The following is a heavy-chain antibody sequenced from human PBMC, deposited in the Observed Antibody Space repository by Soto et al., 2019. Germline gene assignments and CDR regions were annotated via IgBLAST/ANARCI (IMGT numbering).Heavy chain of an antibody. Sequence: SQTLSLTCAISGDSVSSNSAAWNWIRQSPSRGLKWLGRTYYRSKWYNDYAVSVKSRITINPDTSKNQFSLQLNSVTPEDTAFYYCERVGLIAARLSYYGMDVWGQGTTVTVSS. D-gene: IGHD6-6*01. CDR2: TYYRSKWYN. V-gene: IGHV6-1*01. CDR1: GDSVSSNSAA. CDR3: ERVGLIAARLSYYGMDV. J-gene: IGHJ6*02.